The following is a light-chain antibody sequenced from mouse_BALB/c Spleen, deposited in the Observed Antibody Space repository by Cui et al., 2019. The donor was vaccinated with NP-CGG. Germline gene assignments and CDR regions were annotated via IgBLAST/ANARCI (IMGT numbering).Light chain of an antibody. CDR2: GTN. V-gene: IGLV1*01. CDR3: ALWYSNHWV. Sequence: VLTQESALTTSPGETVTLTCRSSTGAVTTSNYANWVQEKPDHLFTGLIGGTNNRVPGVPARFSGSLIGDKAALTITEAQTEDEAIYFCALWYSNHWVFGGGTKLTVL. J-gene: IGLJ1*01. CDR1: TGAVTTSNY.